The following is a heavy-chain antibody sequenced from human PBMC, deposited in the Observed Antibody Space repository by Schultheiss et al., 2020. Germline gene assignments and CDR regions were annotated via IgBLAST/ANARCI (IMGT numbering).Heavy chain of an antibody. Sequence: GGSLRLSCAASGFISSTSWMRWVCQAPETGLQWVADIKCDGSKKYYVDSVRGRLPISRDNAKNFLYLQVNSLRHEDMTVYHCVTRIQDHHYFDSWGQGTLVTVSS. D-gene: IGHD5-18*01. CDR1: GFISSTSW. CDR3: VTRIQDHHYFDS. CDR2: IKCDGSKK. J-gene: IGHJ4*02. V-gene: IGHV3-52*01.